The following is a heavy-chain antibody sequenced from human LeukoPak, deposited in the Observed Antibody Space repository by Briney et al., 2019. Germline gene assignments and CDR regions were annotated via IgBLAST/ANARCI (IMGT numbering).Heavy chain of an antibody. V-gene: IGHV3-21*01. D-gene: IGHD3-22*01. CDR1: GFTFSSYS. J-gene: IGHJ4*02. CDR2: ISSSSSYI. Sequence: PGGSLRLSCAASGFTFSSYSMTWVRQAPGKGLEWVSSISSSSSYIYYADSVKGRFTISRDNAKNSLYLQMNSLRAEDTAVYYCARDRSYDSSGRSPNDYWGQGTLVTVSS. CDR3: ARDRSYDSSGRSPNDY.